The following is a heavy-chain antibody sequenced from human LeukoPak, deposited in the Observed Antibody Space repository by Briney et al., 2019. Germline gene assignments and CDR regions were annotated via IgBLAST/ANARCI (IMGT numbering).Heavy chain of an antibody. CDR2: TRYDGSNK. D-gene: IGHD1-26*01. CDR3: AKDPQKWESYFDY. V-gene: IGHV3-30*02. J-gene: IGHJ4*02. Sequence: GGSLRLSCAASGFTFSSYGMHWVRQAPGKGLEWVAFTRYDGSNKYYADSVKGRFTISRDNSKNMLYLQMNSLRAEDTSVYYCAKDPQKWESYFDYWGQGTLVTVSS. CDR1: GFTFSSYG.